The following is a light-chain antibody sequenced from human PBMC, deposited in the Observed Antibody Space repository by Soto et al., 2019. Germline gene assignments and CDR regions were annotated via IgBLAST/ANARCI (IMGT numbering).Light chain of an antibody. Sequence: EIVLTQSPGTLSLSPGERATLSCRASQSVSSSYLAWYRQKPGQAPRLLIYGASSRATGIPDRFSGSGSGTDFTLTISRLEPEDFAVYYCQQYGSLTWTFGQGTKVDIK. CDR3: QQYGSLTWT. V-gene: IGKV3-20*01. CDR2: GAS. J-gene: IGKJ1*01. CDR1: QSVSSSY.